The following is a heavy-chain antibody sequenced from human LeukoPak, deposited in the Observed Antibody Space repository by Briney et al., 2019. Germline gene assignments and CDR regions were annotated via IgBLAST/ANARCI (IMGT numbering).Heavy chain of an antibody. J-gene: IGHJ4*02. Sequence: PSETLSLTCAVYGGSFSGYYWSWIRQPPGKGLEWSGEINDSGSTNYNPSLKSRVTISVDTSKTQSSMKPNSVTAADTAVYYCARESDNNGYIDSDYRGQGTQVTVS. D-gene: IGHD5-18*01. CDR1: GGSFSGYY. CDR2: INDSGST. CDR3: ARESDNNGYIDSDY. V-gene: IGHV4-34*01.